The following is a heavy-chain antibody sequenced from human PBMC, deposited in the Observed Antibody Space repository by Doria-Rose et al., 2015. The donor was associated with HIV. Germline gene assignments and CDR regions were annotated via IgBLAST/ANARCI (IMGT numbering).Heavy chain of an antibody. D-gene: IGHD6-13*01. CDR3: ARIKSSRWYHKYYFDF. V-gene: IGHV2-26*01. J-gene: IGHJ4*02. Sequence: QITLKESGPVLVKPTETLTLTCTVSGVSLSSPGMGVRWIRQPPGKALEWLANIFSDDERSYKTSLKSRLTISRGTSKSQVVLTMTDMDPVDTATYYCARIKSSRWYHKYYFDFWGQGTLVIVS. CDR1: GVSLSSPGMG. CDR2: IFSDDER.